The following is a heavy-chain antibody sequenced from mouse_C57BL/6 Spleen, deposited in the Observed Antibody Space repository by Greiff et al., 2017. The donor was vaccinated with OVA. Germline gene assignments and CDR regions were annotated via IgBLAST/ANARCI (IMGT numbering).Heavy chain of an antibody. Sequence: EVQLVESGGGLVKPGGSLKLSCAASGFTFSDYGMHWVRQAPEKGLEWVAYISSGSSTIYYADTVKGRFTISRDNAKNTLFLQMTSLRSEDTAMYYCATPNWDGAMDYWGQGTSVTVSS. V-gene: IGHV5-17*01. D-gene: IGHD4-1*01. J-gene: IGHJ4*01. CDR2: ISSGSSTI. CDR1: GFTFSDYG. CDR3: ATPNWDGAMDY.